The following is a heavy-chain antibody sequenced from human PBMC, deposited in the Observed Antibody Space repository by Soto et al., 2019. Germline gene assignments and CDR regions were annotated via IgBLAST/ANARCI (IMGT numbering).Heavy chain of an antibody. CDR1: GLTFDDYA. V-gene: IGHV3-9*01. J-gene: IGHJ3*02. Sequence: SLRLSCAASGLTFDDYAMHWVRQAPGKGLEWVSGISWNSGSIGYADSVKGRFTISRDNAKNSLYLQMNSLRAEDTALYYCAKDMAPYYDSSGYYSDAFDIWGQGTMVTVSS. CDR3: AKDMAPYYDSSGYYSDAFDI. D-gene: IGHD3-22*01. CDR2: ISWNSGSI.